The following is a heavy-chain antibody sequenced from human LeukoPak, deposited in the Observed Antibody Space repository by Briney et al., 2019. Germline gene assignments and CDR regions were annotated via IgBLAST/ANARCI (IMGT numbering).Heavy chain of an antibody. CDR1: GYTFTGYY. D-gene: IGHD6-6*01. Sequence: ASVKVSCKASGYTFTGYYMHWVRQAPGQGLEWMGWIKPNSGGANYAQKFQGRVTMTRDTSISTAYMELSRLRSDDTAVYYCARDRFRRYSSSSVEVSGWFDPWGQGTLVTVSS. J-gene: IGHJ5*02. CDR2: IKPNSGGA. V-gene: IGHV1-2*02. CDR3: ARDRFRRYSSSSVEVSGWFDP.